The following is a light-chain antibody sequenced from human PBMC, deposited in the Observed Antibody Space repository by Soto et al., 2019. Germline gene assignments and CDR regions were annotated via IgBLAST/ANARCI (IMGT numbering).Light chain of an antibody. Sequence: QSALTQPASVSGSPGQSITISCTGTSSDVGNYNLVSWYQQHPGKAPKLVISEVSKRPSGVSNRFSGSKSGNTASLTISGLQAEDEADYYCCSYADSSTYVFGTATKLTVL. V-gene: IGLV2-23*02. CDR3: CSYADSSTYV. CDR2: EVS. J-gene: IGLJ1*01. CDR1: SSDVGNYNL.